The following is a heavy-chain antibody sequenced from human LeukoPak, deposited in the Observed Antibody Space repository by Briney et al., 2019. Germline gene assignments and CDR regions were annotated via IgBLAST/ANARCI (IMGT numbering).Heavy chain of an antibody. CDR3: ARQRVNKWNNLWSFDY. CDR1: GGSISGYY. CDR2: IYYTGST. Sequence: PSETLSLTCTVSGGSISGYYWSWIRQPPGKGLEWIGYIYYTGSTNYNPSLKSRVTISLDTSKNQFSLKLSSMTAADTAVYYCARQRVNKWNNLWSFDYWGQGTLVTVSS. D-gene: IGHD1/OR15-1a*01. J-gene: IGHJ4*02. V-gene: IGHV4-59*08.